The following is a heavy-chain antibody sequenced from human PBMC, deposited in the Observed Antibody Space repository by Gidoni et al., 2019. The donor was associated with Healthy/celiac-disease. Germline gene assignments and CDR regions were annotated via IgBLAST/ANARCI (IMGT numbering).Heavy chain of an antibody. CDR2: IIPIFGTA. Sequence: QVQLVQSGAEVKKPGSSVKVSCKASGDTFSSYAISWVRQAPGQGLEWMGGIIPIFGTANYAQKFQGRVTITADESTSTAYMELSSLRSEDTAVYYCASLGYYYKGGYYYYGMDVWGQGTTVTVSS. D-gene: IGHD3-10*01. V-gene: IGHV1-69*01. CDR1: GDTFSSYA. J-gene: IGHJ6*02. CDR3: ASLGYYYKGGYYYYGMDV.